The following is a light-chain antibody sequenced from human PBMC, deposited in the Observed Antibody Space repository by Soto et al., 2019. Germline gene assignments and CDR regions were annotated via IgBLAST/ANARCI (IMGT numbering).Light chain of an antibody. V-gene: IGKV3-20*01. CDR3: QQYSDSVGT. CDR1: QSVSSDY. CDR2: AAP. J-gene: IGKJ1*01. Sequence: EIVLKQSPGTLSLTPGERATLSGRASQSVSSDYLAWYQQRPGQAPRLLIYAAPSRATGIPDRFSGSGSGTDFTLTISRLEPEDFAVYYCQQYSDSVGTFGQGTKVDVK.